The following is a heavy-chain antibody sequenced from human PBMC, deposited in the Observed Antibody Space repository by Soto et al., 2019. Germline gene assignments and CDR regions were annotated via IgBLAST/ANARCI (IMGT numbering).Heavy chain of an antibody. Sequence: ASVKVSCKASGYTFTGYYMHWVRQAPGQGLEWMGWINPNSGGTNYAQKFQGWVTMTRDTSISTAYMELSRLRSDDTAVYYCARGGLVTMAYYYYGMDVWGQGTTVTVSS. CDR1: GYTFTGYY. CDR3: ARGGLVTMAYYYYGMDV. J-gene: IGHJ6*02. D-gene: IGHD3-10*01. V-gene: IGHV1-2*04. CDR2: INPNSGGT.